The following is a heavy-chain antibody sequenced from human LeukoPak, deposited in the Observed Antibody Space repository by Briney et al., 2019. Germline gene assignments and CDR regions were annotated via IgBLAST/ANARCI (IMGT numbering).Heavy chain of an antibody. CDR2: INHSGST. CDR1: GGSFSGYY. CDR3: AREGRPYYYDSSGYYY. V-gene: IGHV4-34*01. Sequence: PSETLSLTCAVYGGSFSGYYWSWIRQPPGKGLEWIGEINHSGSTNYNPSLKSRVTISVDTSKNQFSLKLSSVTAADTAVYYCAREGRPYYYDSSGYYYWGQGTLVTVSS. J-gene: IGHJ4*02. D-gene: IGHD3-22*01.